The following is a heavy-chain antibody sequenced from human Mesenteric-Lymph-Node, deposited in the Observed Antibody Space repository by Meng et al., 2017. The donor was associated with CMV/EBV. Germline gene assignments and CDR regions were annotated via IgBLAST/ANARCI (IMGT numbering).Heavy chain of an antibody. D-gene: IGHD1-14*01. V-gene: IGHV4-39*07. CDR2: IYYSGST. J-gene: IGHJ4*02. CDR3: ARDDGRGAGLGFDY. CDR1: GGSIRSSSYY. Sequence: SETLSLTCSVSGGSIRSSSYYWGWIRQPPGKGLEWIGSIYYSGSTYYNPSLKSRVTISVDTSKNQFSLKLSSVTAADTAVYYCARDDGRGAGLGFDYWGQGTLVTVSS.